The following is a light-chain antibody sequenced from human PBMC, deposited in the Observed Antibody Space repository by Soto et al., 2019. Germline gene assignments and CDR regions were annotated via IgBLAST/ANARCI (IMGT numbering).Light chain of an antibody. Sequence: DIQMTQSPSTLSASAGDRVTITCRASEIITNRLAWYQQKPGKAPKVLIYDASNLESGVPSRFSGFRSGTEFTLTISSLQPDDFATYYCQHYGGMWTFGQGTKVEIK. V-gene: IGKV1-5*01. CDR2: DAS. J-gene: IGKJ1*01. CDR1: EIITNR. CDR3: QHYGGMWT.